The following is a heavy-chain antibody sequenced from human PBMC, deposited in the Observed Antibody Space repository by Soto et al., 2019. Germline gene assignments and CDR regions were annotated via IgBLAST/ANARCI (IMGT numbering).Heavy chain of an antibody. D-gene: IGHD2-8*02. CDR3: ARDRGSGRY. CDR2: INQAGNKK. Sequence: PGGXXRXXCVTSGXXFSNXWLSWVRQAPGKGLEWVANINQAGNKKYYVDSVKGRFTISRDNAKNSLYLQMNSLKAEDTAVYYCARDRGSGRYWGQGTLVTVSS. J-gene: IGHJ4*02. V-gene: IGHV3-7*05. CDR1: GXXFSNXW.